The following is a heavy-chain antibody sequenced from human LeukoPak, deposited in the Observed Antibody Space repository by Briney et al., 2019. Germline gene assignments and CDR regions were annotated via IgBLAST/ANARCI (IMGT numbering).Heavy chain of an antibody. CDR2: ISYDGTYK. CDR1: GFTFSSYG. V-gene: IGHV3-30*18. J-gene: IGHJ4*02. Sequence: PGRSLRLSCAASGFTFSSYGMHCVRQAPGKGLEGVAVISYDGTYKYYADSVKGRFTISRDNSKNTLYLQMNSLRAEDTAVYYCAKSGQNYYGSVWGQGTQVTVSS. D-gene: IGHD3-10*01. CDR3: AKSGQNYYGSV.